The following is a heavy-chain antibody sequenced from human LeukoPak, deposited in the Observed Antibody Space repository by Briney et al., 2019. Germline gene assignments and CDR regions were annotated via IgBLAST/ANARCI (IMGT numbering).Heavy chain of an antibody. Sequence: SETLSLTCAVYGGSFSGYYWNWIRQPPGKGLEWIGEISHRGSTNSNPSLKSRVTMSVDTSKNQFSLKLRSVTAADTAVYYCASISGNYNGFAIWGQGTMVTVSS. CDR2: ISHRGST. D-gene: IGHD1-26*01. V-gene: IGHV4-34*01. CDR3: ASISGNYNGFAI. CDR1: GGSFSGYY. J-gene: IGHJ3*02.